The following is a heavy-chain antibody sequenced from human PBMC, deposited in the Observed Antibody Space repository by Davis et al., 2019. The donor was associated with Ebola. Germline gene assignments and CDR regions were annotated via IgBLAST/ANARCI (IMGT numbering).Heavy chain of an antibody. Sequence: GESLNISCAGSGFTFSSYSMSWVRQAPGKGLQWVSCISSSNYYYADSVKARFTISRDNAKNSLYLQMNSLRDEDTAVYYCARDRATVTAYYGMDVWGQGTTVTVSS. D-gene: IGHD4-11*01. J-gene: IGHJ6*02. V-gene: IGHV3-21*01. CDR2: ISSSNYY. CDR3: ARDRATVTAYYGMDV. CDR1: GFTFSSYS.